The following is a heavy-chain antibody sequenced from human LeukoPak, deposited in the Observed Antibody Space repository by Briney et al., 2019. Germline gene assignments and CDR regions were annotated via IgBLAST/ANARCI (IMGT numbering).Heavy chain of an antibody. CDR1: GDSISGYY. Sequence: PSETLSLTCTVSGDSISGYYWSWIRQPAGKGLEWIGRLYSSGSTNYNPSLKSRVTISLDKSNKQLFLKLSSVTAADTAVYYCARDQGAYSRIDYWGQGTLVTVSS. CDR2: LYSSGST. D-gene: IGHD5-18*01. CDR3: ARDQGAYSRIDY. J-gene: IGHJ4*02. V-gene: IGHV4-4*07.